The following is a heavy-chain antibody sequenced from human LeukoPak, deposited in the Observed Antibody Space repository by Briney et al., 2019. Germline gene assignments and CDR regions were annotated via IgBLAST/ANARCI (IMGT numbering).Heavy chain of an antibody. Sequence: GGSLRLSCATSGFTFSTSGMHWVRQAPGKGLEWVAFIRYDGSNKYHADSVKGRFTVSRDNSKNTLFLQMSSLRDEDTAVYYCAKEDVLRWEVPPQGCVDYWGQGTLVIVSS. D-gene: IGHD1-26*01. CDR1: GFTFSTSG. J-gene: IGHJ4*02. V-gene: IGHV3-30*02. CDR2: IRYDGSNK. CDR3: AKEDVLRWEVPPQGCVDY.